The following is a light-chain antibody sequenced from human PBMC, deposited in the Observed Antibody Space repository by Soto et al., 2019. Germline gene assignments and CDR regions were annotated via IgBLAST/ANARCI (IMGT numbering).Light chain of an antibody. Sequence: EIVLTQSPGTLSLSPGERATLSCRASQSISSSYLAWYQQKPGQAPRLLVYGASSRATGIPDRFSGSGSGNEFTLTISRLEPEDFSLYYCQQYGSSRFTFGPGTKVDIK. V-gene: IGKV3-20*01. CDR3: QQYGSSRFT. CDR1: QSISSSY. CDR2: GAS. J-gene: IGKJ3*01.